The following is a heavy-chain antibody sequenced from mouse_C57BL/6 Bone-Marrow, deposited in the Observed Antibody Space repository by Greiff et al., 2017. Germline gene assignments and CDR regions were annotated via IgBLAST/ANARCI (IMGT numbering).Heavy chain of an antibody. CDR1: GYAFSSYW. Sequence: VKLQESGPELVKPGASVKISCKASGYAFSSYWMNWVKQRPGKGLEWIGRIYPGDGDTNYNGKFKGTATMSADKSSSTAYMQLSSLTSEDSAVYGCARCWFDYWGQGTMVTVSA. CDR2: IYPGDGDT. J-gene: IGHJ3*01. CDR3: ARCWFDY. V-gene: IGHV1-82*01.